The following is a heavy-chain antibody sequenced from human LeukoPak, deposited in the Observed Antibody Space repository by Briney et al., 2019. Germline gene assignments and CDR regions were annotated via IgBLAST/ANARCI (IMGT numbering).Heavy chain of an antibody. CDR1: GGSISSGGYY. CDR2: IYHSGST. D-gene: IGHD6-6*01. V-gene: IGHV4-30-2*01. CDR3: ARVSSKAARHFDY. J-gene: IGHJ4*02. Sequence: PSETLSLTCTVSGGSISSGGYYWSWIRQPPGKGLEWIGYIYHSGSTYYNPSLKSRVTISVDRSKNQFSLKLSSVTAADTAVYYCARVSSKAARHFDYWGQGPLVTVSS.